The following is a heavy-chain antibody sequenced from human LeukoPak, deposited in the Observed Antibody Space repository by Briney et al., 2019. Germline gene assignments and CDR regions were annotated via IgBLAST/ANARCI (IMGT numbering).Heavy chain of an antibody. CDR2: ISGSGDST. V-gene: IGHV3-23*01. CDR1: GFTFSSYA. D-gene: IGHD6-13*01. J-gene: IGHJ4*02. CDR3: AKGAPYSSSWPILFDY. Sequence: GGSLRLSCAASGFTFSSYAMSWVRQAPGKGLEWVSAISGSGDSTYYGDSVKGRFTISRDNSKNTLYLQMNSLRAEDTAVYYCAKGAPYSSSWPILFDYWGQGTLVTVSS.